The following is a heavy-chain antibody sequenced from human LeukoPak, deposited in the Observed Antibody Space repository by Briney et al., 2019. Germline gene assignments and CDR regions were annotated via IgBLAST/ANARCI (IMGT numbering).Heavy chain of an antibody. Sequence: ASVKVSCKASGYTFTSYDINWVRQATGHGLEWMGWMNPNSGNTGYAQKFQGRVTMTRNTSISTAYMELSSLRSEDTAVYYCARVGITGTTRRHWFDPWGQGTLVTVSS. V-gene: IGHV1-8*01. D-gene: IGHD1-7*01. CDR1: GYTFTSYD. CDR3: ARVGITGTTRRHWFDP. J-gene: IGHJ5*02. CDR2: MNPNSGNT.